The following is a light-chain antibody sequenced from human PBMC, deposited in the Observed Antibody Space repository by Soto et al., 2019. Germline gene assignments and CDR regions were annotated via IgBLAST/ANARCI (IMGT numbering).Light chain of an antibody. CDR3: QHYDNWPPWT. Sequence: EIVITQSPATLSVSPGERATVSCRASQSVSSNLAWYQQKPGQSPRLLIYGASTRATGIPARFSGSGSGTEFTLTISSLQSEDFAVYYCQHYDNWPPWTFGQGTKVEIK. J-gene: IGKJ1*01. CDR2: GAS. V-gene: IGKV3-15*01. CDR1: QSVSSN.